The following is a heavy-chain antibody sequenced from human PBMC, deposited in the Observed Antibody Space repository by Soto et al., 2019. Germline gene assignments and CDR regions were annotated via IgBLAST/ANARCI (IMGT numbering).Heavy chain of an antibody. CDR2: ISYDGSNK. CDR1: GFTFSSYA. D-gene: IGHD4-17*01. V-gene: IGHV3-30-3*01. Sequence: GESLKISCAASGFTFSSYAMHWVRQAPGKGLEWVAVISYDGSNKYYADSVKGRFTISRDNSKNTLYLQMNSLRAEDTAVYYCAREVSGDYLGEYYFDYWGQGTLVTVSS. J-gene: IGHJ4*02. CDR3: AREVSGDYLGEYYFDY.